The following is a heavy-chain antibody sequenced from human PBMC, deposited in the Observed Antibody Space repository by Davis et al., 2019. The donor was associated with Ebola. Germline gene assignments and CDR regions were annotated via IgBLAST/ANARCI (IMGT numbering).Heavy chain of an antibody. J-gene: IGHJ5*02. CDR3: ARDLFEYYDFWSGVFDP. CDR2: MSYSGRS. CDR1: GDSISSFY. V-gene: IGHV4-59*12. Sequence: SETLSLTCTVSGDSISSFYWSWIRQPPGKGLEYIGYMSYSGRSNYNPSLKSRVTMSVDTSRNQFSLKVSAVTAADTAVYYCARDLFEYYDFWSGVFDPWGQGTLVTVSS. D-gene: IGHD3-3*01.